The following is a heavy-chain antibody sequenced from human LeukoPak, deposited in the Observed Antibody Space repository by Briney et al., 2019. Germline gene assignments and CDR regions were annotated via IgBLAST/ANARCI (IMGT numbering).Heavy chain of an antibody. J-gene: IGHJ6*03. V-gene: IGHV4-34*01. CDR1: GGSFSGYY. CDR2: INHSGST. D-gene: IGHD6-6*01. CDR3: ARETAYSSFYYYYYYMDV. Sequence: SETLSLTCAVYGGSFSGYYWSWIRQPPGKGLEWIGEINHSGSTNYNPSLKSRVTISVDTSKNQFSLKLSSVTAADTAVYYCARETAYSSFYYYYYYMDVWGKGTTVTVSS.